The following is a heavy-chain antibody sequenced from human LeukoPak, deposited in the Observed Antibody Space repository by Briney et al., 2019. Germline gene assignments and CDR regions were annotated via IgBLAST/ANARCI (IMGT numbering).Heavy chain of an antibody. V-gene: IGHV3-7*01. CDR3: AREAPYLIRQQLVRLLDF. CDR1: GFTFSTYW. J-gene: IGHJ4*02. D-gene: IGHD1-1*01. CDR2: MKGDGSEI. Sequence: GGSLRLSCAASGFTFSTYWMTWVRQAPGKGLEWVANMKGDGSEIHYVDSVKGRFTISRDNAKNSLYLQMNYLRAEDTAVYYCAREAPYLIRQQLVRLLDFWGQGTLVTVSS.